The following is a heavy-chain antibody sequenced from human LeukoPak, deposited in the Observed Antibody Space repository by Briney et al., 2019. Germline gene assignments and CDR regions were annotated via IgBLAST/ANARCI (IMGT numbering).Heavy chain of an antibody. CDR2: IKQDGSEK. Sequence: HPGGSLRLSCIASGFTFTNFAMNWVRQAPGKGLEWVANIKQDGSEKYYVDSVKGRFTISRDNAKNSLYLQMNSLRAEDTAVYYCARLLRYFDWLTRDDYYYYMDVWGKGTTVTVSS. CDR3: ARLLRYFDWLTRDDYYYYMDV. D-gene: IGHD3-9*01. V-gene: IGHV3-7*01. J-gene: IGHJ6*03. CDR1: GFTFTNFA.